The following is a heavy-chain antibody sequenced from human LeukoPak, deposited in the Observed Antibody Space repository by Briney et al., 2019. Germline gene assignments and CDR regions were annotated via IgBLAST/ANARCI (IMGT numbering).Heavy chain of an antibody. D-gene: IGHD6-13*01. CDR2: IYYSGTS. CDR1: GGSISNSSYY. Sequence: SETLSLTCTVSGGSISNSSYYWSWIRQHPGKGLEWIGYIYYSGTSYYNPSLKSRVTISVDTSKNQFSLKLSSVTAADTAVYYCARVGAAAGSTYFDYWGQGTLVTVSS. V-gene: IGHV4-31*03. CDR3: ARVGAAAGSTYFDY. J-gene: IGHJ4*02.